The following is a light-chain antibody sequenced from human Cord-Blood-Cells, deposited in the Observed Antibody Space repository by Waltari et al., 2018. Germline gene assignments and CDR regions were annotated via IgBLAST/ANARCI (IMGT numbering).Light chain of an antibody. CDR2: GNS. V-gene: IGLV1-40*01. CDR3: QSYDSSLSGWV. J-gene: IGLJ3*02. CDR1: SSNIGAGYD. Sequence: QSVLTQPPSVSGAPGPRVTISCTGNSSNIGAGYDVHWYQQLPGTAPKLLIYGNSNRPSGVPDRFSGSKSGTSASLAITGLQAEDEADYYCQSYDSSLSGWVFGGGTKLTVL.